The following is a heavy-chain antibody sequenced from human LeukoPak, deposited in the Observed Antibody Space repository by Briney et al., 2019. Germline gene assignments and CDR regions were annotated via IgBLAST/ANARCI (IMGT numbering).Heavy chain of an antibody. CDR2: IYTNGNT. J-gene: IGHJ4*02. D-gene: IGHD1-26*01. CDR1: GGSFTSGNYK. Sequence: SETLSLTCTVSGGSFTSGNYKWSWLRQPAGTGLEWIGRIYTNGNTDYSPSLKSRVTISIDMSKNQFFLKLSSVTAADTAVYYCARGPDHAKVGYWGQGTLVTVSS. CDR3: ARGPDHAKVGY. V-gene: IGHV4-61*02.